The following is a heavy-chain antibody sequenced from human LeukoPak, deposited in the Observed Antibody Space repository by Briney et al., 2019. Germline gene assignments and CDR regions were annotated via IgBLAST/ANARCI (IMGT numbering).Heavy chain of an antibody. CDR1: GGTFSSYA. J-gene: IGHJ6*03. CDR2: IIPIFGTA. V-gene: IGHV1-69*05. D-gene: IGHD1-26*01. Sequence: SVKVSCKASGGTFSSYAISWVRQAPGQGLEWMGGIIPIFGTANYAQKFQGRVTITTDESTSTAYMELSSMRSEDTAVYYCARGDFSGGSYYDYYYYYMDVWGKGTTVTVSS. CDR3: ARGDFSGGSYYDYYYYYMDV.